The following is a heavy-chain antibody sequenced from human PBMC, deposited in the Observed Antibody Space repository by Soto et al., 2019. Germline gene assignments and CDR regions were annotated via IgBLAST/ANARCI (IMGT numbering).Heavy chain of an antibody. J-gene: IGHJ4*02. CDR3: ARSGYSSAWYTAFDS. V-gene: IGHV4-4*07. Sequence: SETLSLTCTVSGDSISGYYWNWIRQPAGKGLEWIGRIYASGSTISNRSLRSRVALSVDTSKNQFSLNLNSVTAADTAMYYCARSGYSSAWYTAFDSWSQGILVTVSS. CDR2: IYASGST. D-gene: IGHD6-19*01. CDR1: GDSISGYY.